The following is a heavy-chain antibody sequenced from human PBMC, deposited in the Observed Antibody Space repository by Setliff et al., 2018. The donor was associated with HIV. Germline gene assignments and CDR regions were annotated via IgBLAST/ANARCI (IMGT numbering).Heavy chain of an antibody. CDR2: IYPGDPDI. Sequence: GESLKISCEASGYTFTNYWIGWVRQMPGKGLEWMGIIYPGDPDIIYSPSFQGQVTISADKSITTAYLQWSSLKASDTAIYYCVRHRSAVAGTRIGYCYYMDVWGKGTTVTVSS. J-gene: IGHJ6*03. CDR3: VRHRSAVAGTRIGYCYYMDV. CDR1: GYTFTNYW. D-gene: IGHD6-19*01. V-gene: IGHV5-51*01.